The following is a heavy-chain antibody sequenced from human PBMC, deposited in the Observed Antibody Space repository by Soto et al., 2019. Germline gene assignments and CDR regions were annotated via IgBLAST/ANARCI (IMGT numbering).Heavy chain of an antibody. CDR2: ISANNGNT. V-gene: IGHV1-18*04. D-gene: IGHD3-3*01. CDR3: ARDLEYFDY. J-gene: IGHJ4*02. Sequence: ASVKVSCKASGYTFTGYYMHWVRQAPGQGLEWMGWISANNGNTNYAQKLQGRVTMTTDTSTSTAYMELRSLRSDDTAVYYCARDLEYFDYWGQGTLVTVSS. CDR1: GYTFTGYY.